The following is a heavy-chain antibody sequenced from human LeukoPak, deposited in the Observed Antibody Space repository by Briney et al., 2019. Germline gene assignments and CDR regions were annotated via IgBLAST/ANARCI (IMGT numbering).Heavy chain of an antibody. V-gene: IGHV3-74*01. CDR3: ARDRLTNDAFDI. Sequence: PGGSLRLPCAASGFTFNSYWMHWVRQAPGKGLVWVSRINSDGSGTSDADFVKGRFTISRDNSKNTLYLQMNSLRAEDTAMYYCARDRLTNDAFDIWGQGTMVTVSS. CDR2: INSDGSGT. J-gene: IGHJ3*02. D-gene: IGHD2-8*01. CDR1: GFTFNSYW.